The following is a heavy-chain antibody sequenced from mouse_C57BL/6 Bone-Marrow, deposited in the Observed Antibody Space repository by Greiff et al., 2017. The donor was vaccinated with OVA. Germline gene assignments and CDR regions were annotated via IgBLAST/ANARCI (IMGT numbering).Heavy chain of an antibody. CDR3: TGATYDYPYYYAVDY. CDR1: GFTFSSYA. CDR2: ISSGGDYT. D-gene: IGHD2-4*01. J-gene: IGHJ4*01. V-gene: IGHV5-9-1*02. Sequence: EVKLMESGEGLVKPGGSLKLSCAASGFTFSSYAMSWVRQTPEKRLEWVAYISSGGDYTYYADTVKGRFTISRDNARNTPYLQMSSLKSEDTAMYYCTGATYDYPYYYAVDYWGQGTSVTVSS.